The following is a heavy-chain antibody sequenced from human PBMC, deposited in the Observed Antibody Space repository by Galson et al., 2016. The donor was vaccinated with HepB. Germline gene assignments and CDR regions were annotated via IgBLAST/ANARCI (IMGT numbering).Heavy chain of an antibody. CDR1: DFNISNYA. CDR2: LSVSGSST. J-gene: IGHJ4*02. Sequence: SLRLSCAGSDFNISNYAMSWVRQAPGKGLEWVSGLSVSGSSTYYAESVKGRFTVSRDKSKNRLYLQMDSLRAEDTAVYYCAKGSGWLFDYWGQGTLVTVSS. CDR3: AKGSGWLFDY. V-gene: IGHV3-23*01. D-gene: IGHD6-19*01.